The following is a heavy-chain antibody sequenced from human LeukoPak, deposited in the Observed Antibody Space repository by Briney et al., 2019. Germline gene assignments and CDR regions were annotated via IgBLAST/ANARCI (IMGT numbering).Heavy chain of an antibody. J-gene: IGHJ6*02. V-gene: IGHV3-74*01. Sequence: GGSLRLSCAASGFTFSSFWMHWVRQAPGKGLVWVSRINEDGRITHYGDSVKGRFTISRDNAKNTLYLQMNSLRAEDTAVYYCAKGYSSSSTQPGGYYYYYGMDVWGQGTTVTVSS. CDR2: INEDGRIT. D-gene: IGHD6-6*01. CDR1: GFTFSSFW. CDR3: AKGYSSSSTQPGGYYYYYGMDV.